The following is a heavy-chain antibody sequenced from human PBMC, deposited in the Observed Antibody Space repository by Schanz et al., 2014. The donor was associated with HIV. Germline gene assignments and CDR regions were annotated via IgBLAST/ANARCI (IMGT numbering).Heavy chain of an antibody. CDR2: ISAYNGNT. CDR3: ARVSGWSSFDY. V-gene: IGHV1-18*01. J-gene: IGHJ4*02. D-gene: IGHD6-13*01. Sequence: QVQLVQSGAEGRKPGASVKVSCKTSGYTFISYGISWVRQAPGQGLEWMGWISAYNGNTNYAQKFQGRVTMTRDTSTSTVYMELSSLRSEDTALYYCARVSGWSSFDYWGQGTLVIVSS. CDR1: GYTFISYG.